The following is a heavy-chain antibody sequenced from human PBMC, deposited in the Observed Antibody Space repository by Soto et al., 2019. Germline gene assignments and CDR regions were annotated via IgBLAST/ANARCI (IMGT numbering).Heavy chain of an antibody. D-gene: IGHD2-8*01. CDR3: ARMGPLYATTYWFFDL. CDR1: GGSIGSHY. Sequence: QVQLQESGPGLVKPSETLSLTCNVSGGSIGSHYWTWIRQPPGKGLEWIGYVYSSGGTNYNPSLKSRVILSVDTSKNQFSLKMNYVTAADTAVYYCARMGPLYATTYWFFDLWGRGTLFTVSS. J-gene: IGHJ2*01. CDR2: VYSSGGT. V-gene: IGHV4-59*11.